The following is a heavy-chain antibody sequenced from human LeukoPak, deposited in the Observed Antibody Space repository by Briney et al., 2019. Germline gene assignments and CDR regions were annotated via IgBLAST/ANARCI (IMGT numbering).Heavy chain of an antibody. D-gene: IGHD3-22*01. V-gene: IGHV3-21*01. Sequence: PGGSLRLSCAASGFTFSSYSINWVRQAPGKGLEWVSSISSSSSYIYYADSVKGRFTISRDNAKNSLYLQMNSLRAEDTAVYYCARETLLDYYDSSGYYYWGQGTLVTVSS. J-gene: IGHJ4*02. CDR1: GFTFSSYS. CDR3: ARETLLDYYDSSGYYY. CDR2: ISSSSSYI.